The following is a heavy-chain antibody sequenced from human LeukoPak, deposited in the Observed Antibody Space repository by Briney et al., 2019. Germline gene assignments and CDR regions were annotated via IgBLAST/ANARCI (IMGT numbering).Heavy chain of an antibody. CDR3: AREGPLHDFWSGYYSDY. V-gene: IGHV1-69*05. CDR1: GGTFSSYA. CDR2: IIPIFGTA. J-gene: IGHJ4*02. D-gene: IGHD3-3*01. Sequence: SVKVSCKASGGTFSSYAISWVRQAPGQGLEWMGRIIPIFGTANYAQKFQGRVTITTDESTSTAYMELSSLRPEDTAVYYCAREGPLHDFWSGYYSDYWGQGTLVTVSS.